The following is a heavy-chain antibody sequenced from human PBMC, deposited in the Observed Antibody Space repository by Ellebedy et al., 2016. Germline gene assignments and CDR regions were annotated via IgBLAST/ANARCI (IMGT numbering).Heavy chain of an antibody. Sequence: GESLKISCAASGFTFSSYWMSWVRQAPGKGLEWVANRNQDGSEKYYVDSVKGRFTISRDNAKNSLYLQMNSLRAEDTALYYCAKDISVGASAAGFDYWGQGTLVTVSS. CDR2: RNQDGSEK. J-gene: IGHJ4*02. D-gene: IGHD1-26*01. CDR1: GFTFSSYW. V-gene: IGHV3-7*05. CDR3: AKDISVGASAAGFDY.